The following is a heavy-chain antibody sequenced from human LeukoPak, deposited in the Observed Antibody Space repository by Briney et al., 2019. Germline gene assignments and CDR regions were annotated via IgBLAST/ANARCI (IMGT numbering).Heavy chain of an antibody. Sequence: GGSLRPSCAASGFTFSDYYMSWIRQAPGKGLEWVSYISSSGSTIYYADSVKGRFTISRDNAKNSLYLQMNSLRAEDTAVYYCARDTLELRSLDYWGQGTLVTVSS. CDR2: ISSSGSTI. V-gene: IGHV3-11*04. CDR3: ARDTLELRSLDY. J-gene: IGHJ4*02. CDR1: GFTFSDYY. D-gene: IGHD1-7*01.